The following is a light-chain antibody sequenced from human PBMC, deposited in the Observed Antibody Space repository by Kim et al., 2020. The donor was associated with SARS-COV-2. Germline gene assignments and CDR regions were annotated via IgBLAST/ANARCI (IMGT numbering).Light chain of an antibody. J-gene: IGKJ2*02. CDR1: QSVSDNY. Sequence: EIVLTQSPGTLSLSPGERATLSCRASQSVSDNYLAWYQQKPGQAPRLLIFGASSRATGIPDRFSGSGSGTDFTLTISRLEPEDFAVYYCQQYDTSPSCTFGQGTKLEF. CDR3: QQYDTSPSCT. CDR2: GAS. V-gene: IGKV3-20*01.